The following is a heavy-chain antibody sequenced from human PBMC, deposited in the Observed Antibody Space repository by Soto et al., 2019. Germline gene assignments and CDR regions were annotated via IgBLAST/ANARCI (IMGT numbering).Heavy chain of an antibody. CDR3: ARLYFYGSGSYHYGMDV. J-gene: IGHJ6*02. CDR1: GGSITRSTYH. Sequence: PSETLSLTCTVSGGSITRSTYHWSWIRHSPGKGLEWIGNIYYLGTTDNNPSLKSRVTMSVDTSKNQFSLKLASVTAADTAVYYCARLYFYGSGSYHYGMDVWGQGTTVTVSS. D-gene: IGHD3-10*01. V-gene: IGHV4-39*01. CDR2: IYYLGTT.